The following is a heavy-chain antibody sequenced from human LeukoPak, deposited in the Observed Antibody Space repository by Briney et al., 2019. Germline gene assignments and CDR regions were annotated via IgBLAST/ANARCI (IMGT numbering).Heavy chain of an antibody. CDR3: ARSRSMGCSGGSCYFDY. D-gene: IGHD2-15*01. CDR1: GFTFDDYG. CDR2: INWNGGST. V-gene: IGHV3-20*04. Sequence: EASLGLSCAASGFTFDDYGMSWVRQAPGKGLEWVSGINWNGGSTGYADSVKGRFTISRDNAKNSLYLQMNSLRAEDTALYYCARSRSMGCSGGSCYFDYWGQGTLVTVSS. J-gene: IGHJ4*02.